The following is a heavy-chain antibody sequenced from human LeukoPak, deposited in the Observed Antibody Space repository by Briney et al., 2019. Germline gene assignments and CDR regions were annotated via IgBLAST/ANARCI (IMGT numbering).Heavy chain of an antibody. D-gene: IGHD3-9*01. J-gene: IGHJ4*02. Sequence: GGSLRLSCAASGFTFSSYGMHWVRQAPGKGLEWVAVIWYDGSNKYYADSVKGRFTISRDNSKNTLYLQMNSLRAEDTAVYYCARGPRDGRYFDPTDWGQGTLVTVSS. CDR2: IWYDGSNK. V-gene: IGHV3-33*01. CDR3: ARGPRDGRYFDPTD. CDR1: GFTFSSYG.